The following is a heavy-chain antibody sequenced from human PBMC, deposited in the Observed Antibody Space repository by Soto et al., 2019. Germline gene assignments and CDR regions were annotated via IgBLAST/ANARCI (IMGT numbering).Heavy chain of an antibody. J-gene: IGHJ6*02. V-gene: IGHV3-30*18. CDR2: IKGDGSDT. Sequence: PGGSMKLSCAASGFTFSTSRMHWVRKVPGKGLVWVASIKGDGSDTNYAASVKGRVTISRDNSKNTLYLQMNSLKAEDTAVYYCAKDFRPTTVTSKYYCYYGMDVWGQGTTVTVSS. CDR1: GFTFSTSR. D-gene: IGHD4-17*01. CDR3: AKDFRPTTVTSKYYCYYGMDV.